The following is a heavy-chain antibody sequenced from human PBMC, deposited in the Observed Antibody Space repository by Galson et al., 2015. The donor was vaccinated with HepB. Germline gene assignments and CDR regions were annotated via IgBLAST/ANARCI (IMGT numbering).Heavy chain of an antibody. CDR1: GFTFSRYG. V-gene: IGHV3-48*01. D-gene: IGHD4-17*01. Sequence: SLRLSCAASGFTFSRYGINWVRQAPGKALEWVSYITSSGSVTYYADSVKGRFTISRDNAKNSLYLQMNSLRAEDTAVYYRAGQLYGDSFDYWGQGTLVTVSS. CDR3: AGQLYGDSFDY. CDR2: ITSSGSVT. J-gene: IGHJ4*02.